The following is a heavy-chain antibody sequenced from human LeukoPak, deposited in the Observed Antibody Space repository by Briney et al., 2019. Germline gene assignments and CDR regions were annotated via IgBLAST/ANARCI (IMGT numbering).Heavy chain of an antibody. D-gene: IGHD2-21*02. J-gene: IGHJ4*02. CDR3: ASNPRGDSWTFDY. CDR1: GYTLSNYG. V-gene: IGHV1-18*04. Sequence: GASVKVSCKASGYTLSNYGVNWVRQAPGQGLEWMGWISIYNGNTNYAQILQSRVTMTTDTSTSTVYMELRSLRSDDTAVYYCASNPRGDSWTFDYWGQGTLVTVSS. CDR2: ISIYNGNT.